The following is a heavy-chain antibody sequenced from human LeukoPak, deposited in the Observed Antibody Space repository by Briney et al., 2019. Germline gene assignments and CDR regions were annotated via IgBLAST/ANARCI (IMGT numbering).Heavy chain of an antibody. J-gene: IGHJ3*02. CDR3: ARGFTTTKKQNAFDI. CDR1: GGAFSSYA. Sequence: SVKVSCKASGGAFSSYAISWVRQAPGQGLEWMGRIIPIFGTANYAQKFQGRVTITTDESTSTAYMELSSLRSEDTAVYYCARGFTTTKKQNAFDIWGQGTMVTVSS. CDR2: IIPIFGTA. V-gene: IGHV1-69*05. D-gene: IGHD3-22*01.